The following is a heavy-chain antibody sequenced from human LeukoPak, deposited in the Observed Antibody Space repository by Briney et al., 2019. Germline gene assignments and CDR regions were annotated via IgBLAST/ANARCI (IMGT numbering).Heavy chain of an antibody. CDR1: GGSFSNYY. CDR2: INDSGTI. J-gene: IGHJ6*03. CDR3: ARRWNYGRNYYIDV. V-gene: IGHV4-34*01. D-gene: IGHD1-7*01. Sequence: SETLSLTCSVYGGSFSNYYWSWIRQSPGKGLEWIGEINDSGTINYNPSLMSRVTISVDKSKNQFSLKLSSVTAADTAVYYCARRWNYGRNYYIDVWGKGATVSVSS.